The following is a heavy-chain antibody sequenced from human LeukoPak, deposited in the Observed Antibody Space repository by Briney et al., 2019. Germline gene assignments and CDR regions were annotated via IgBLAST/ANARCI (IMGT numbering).Heavy chain of an antibody. CDR1: GYSFTGYY. Sequence: GASVKVSCKASGYSFTGYYMHWVRQAPGQGLEWMGWINPNSGGTNYAQKFQGRVTMTRDTSISTAYMELSRLRSDDTAVYYCARDGRGSGFWSGYRKGGDYWGQGTLVTVSS. CDR2: INPNSGGT. D-gene: IGHD3-3*01. J-gene: IGHJ4*02. CDR3: ARDGRGSGFWSGYRKGGDY. V-gene: IGHV1-2*02.